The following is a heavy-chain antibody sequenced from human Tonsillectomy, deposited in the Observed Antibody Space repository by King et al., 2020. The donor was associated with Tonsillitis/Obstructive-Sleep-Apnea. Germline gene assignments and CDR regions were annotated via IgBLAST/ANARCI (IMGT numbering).Heavy chain of an antibody. D-gene: IGHD2-2*01. CDR3: ARDRFPWYQLLLGANWFDP. CDR1: GFTFSSYA. V-gene: IGHV3-30*04. J-gene: IGHJ5*02. Sequence: VQLVESGGGVVQPGRSLRLSCAASGFTFSSYAMHWVRQAPGKGLEWVAVISYDGSNKYYADSVKGRFTISRENSKNTLYMQMNSLGAEDTDVYYCARDRFPWYQLLLGANWFDPWGQGTLVTVSP. CDR2: ISYDGSNK.